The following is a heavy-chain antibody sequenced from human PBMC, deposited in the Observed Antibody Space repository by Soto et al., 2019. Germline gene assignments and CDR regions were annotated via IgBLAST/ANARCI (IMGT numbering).Heavy chain of an antibody. V-gene: IGHV4-59*01. CDR3: ARDMSGGSSWYEFDS. J-gene: IGHJ4*02. CDR1: GDSIKSSY. Sequence: SETLSLTCTVSGDSIKSSYWSWVRQPPGRGLEWIGYVYYTGMTNSNPSLKSRVTISADTSKNLFSLKVVSVTPADTAVYFCARDMSGGSSWYEFDSWGPGTQVTVSS. D-gene: IGHD6-13*01. CDR2: VYYTGMT.